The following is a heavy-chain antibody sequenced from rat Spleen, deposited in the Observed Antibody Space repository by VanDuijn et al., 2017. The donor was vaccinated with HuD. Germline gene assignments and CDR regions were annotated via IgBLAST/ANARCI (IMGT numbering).Heavy chain of an antibody. CDR2: ITSAGSNT. Sequence: EVQLVESGGGLVQPGRSLKLSCAASGFTFSSFAMAWVRQAPKKGLEWVATITSAGSNTYYPDSVKGRFTISRDNAKSTLYLQMDSLRSEDTATYYCTRENWVLDAWGQGASVTVSS. D-gene: IGHD3-6*01. CDR1: GFTFSSFA. CDR3: TRENWVLDA. V-gene: IGHV5-46*01. J-gene: IGHJ4*01.